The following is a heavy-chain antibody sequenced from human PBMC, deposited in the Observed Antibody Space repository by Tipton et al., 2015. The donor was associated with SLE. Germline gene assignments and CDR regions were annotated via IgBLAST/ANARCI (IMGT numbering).Heavy chain of an antibody. J-gene: IGHJ4*02. Sequence: QSGAEVKKPGASVRVSCKASGYTFTTYDINWVRQATGQGLEWMGWMNPDSGNTGYAQKFQGRVTMTRNTSISTAYMELSSLRSDDTGVYYCERDVGDISGAKRERWGQGTLVILSA. CDR3: ERDVGDISGAKRER. CDR2: MNPDSGNT. CDR1: GYTFTTYD. V-gene: IGHV1-8*01. D-gene: IGHD3-16*01.